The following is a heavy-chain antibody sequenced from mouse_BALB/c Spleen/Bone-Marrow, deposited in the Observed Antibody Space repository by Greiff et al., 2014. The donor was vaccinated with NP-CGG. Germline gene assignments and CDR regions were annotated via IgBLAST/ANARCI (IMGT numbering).Heavy chain of an antibody. CDR3: ARYSYGSRGYYFDY. Sequence: VQLQQSGAELVKPGASVKLSCTASGFNIKDTYMHWVKQRPEQGLEWIGRIDPANGNTKYDPKFQGKPTITADTSSNTAYLQLSSLTSEDSAVYYCARYSYGSRGYYFDYWGQGTTLTVSS. D-gene: IGHD1-1*01. CDR2: IDPANGNT. CDR1: GFNIKDTY. J-gene: IGHJ2*01. V-gene: IGHV14-3*02.